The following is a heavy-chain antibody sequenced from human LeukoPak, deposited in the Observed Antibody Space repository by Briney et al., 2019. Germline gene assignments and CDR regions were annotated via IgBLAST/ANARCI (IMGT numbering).Heavy chain of an antibody. CDR3: TTGKGITIFGVVIVDAFDI. J-gene: IGHJ3*02. V-gene: IGHV3-23*01. Sequence: GGSLRLSCAASGFTFSSYAMSWVRQAPGKGLEWVSAISGSGGSTYYADSVKGRFTISRDNSKNTLYLQMNSLRAEDTAVYYCTTGKGITIFGVVIVDAFDIWGQGTMVTVSS. CDR1: GFTFSSYA. D-gene: IGHD3-3*01. CDR2: ISGSGGST.